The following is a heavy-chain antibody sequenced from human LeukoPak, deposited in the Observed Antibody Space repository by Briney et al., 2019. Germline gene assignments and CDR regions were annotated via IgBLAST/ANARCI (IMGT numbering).Heavy chain of an antibody. CDR2: ISYDGSNK. Sequence: GGSLRLSCAASGFTFSSYAMHWVRQAPGKGLEWVAVISYDGSNKYYAGSVKGRFTISRDNSKNTLYLQMSSLRAEDTAVYYCAGGYYYDYWGQGTLVTVSS. CDR1: GFTFSSYA. CDR3: AGGYYYDY. D-gene: IGHD3-16*01. J-gene: IGHJ4*02. V-gene: IGHV3-30-3*01.